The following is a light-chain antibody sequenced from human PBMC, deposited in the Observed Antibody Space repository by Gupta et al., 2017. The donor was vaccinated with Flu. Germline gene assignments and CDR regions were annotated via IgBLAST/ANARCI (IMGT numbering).Light chain of an antibody. V-gene: IGKV1-5*03. CDR2: KAS. Sequence: DIQMTQSPSTLSASVGDRVTITCRASQNISIWLAWYQQKPGKAPNLLIYKASSLESGVPSRFSGRGSGTEFTLTISSLQPDDFAIYYCQQYNSYSGTFDQEAKVGIK. CDR3: QQYNSYSGT. CDR1: QNISIW. J-gene: IGKJ1*01.